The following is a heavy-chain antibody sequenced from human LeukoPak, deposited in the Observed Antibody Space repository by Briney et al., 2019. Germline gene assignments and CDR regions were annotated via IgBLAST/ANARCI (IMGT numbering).Heavy chain of an antibody. J-gene: IGHJ6*04. V-gene: IGHV4-39*07. Sequence: SHTLSPTRTVSGGSISSTSYYSAWLRQPPGKGLAWFGSIYYSGSTYYNPSLKSRVTRSVDTSKNQFSLKLSSVTAADTAVYYCAREIYCSSTSWYTRKMDVWGKGTTVTVSS. CDR1: GGSISSTSYY. CDR2: IYYSGST. D-gene: IGHD2-2*02. CDR3: AREIYCSSTSWYTRKMDV.